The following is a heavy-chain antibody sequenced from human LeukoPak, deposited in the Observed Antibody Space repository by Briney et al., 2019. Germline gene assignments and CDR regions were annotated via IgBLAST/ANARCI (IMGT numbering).Heavy chain of an antibody. D-gene: IGHD3-3*01. CDR1: GFTFSDYT. Sequence: GGSMRLSSAASGFTFSDYTINWVRQAPGKGQWWVSYISTTSSTIYYADSVKGRFTVSRDNAKNSQYLQMNSLRAEDTAVYYCARDNRDFWSGYYYFDYLGQGALVTVSS. J-gene: IGHJ4*02. V-gene: IGHV3-48*01. CDR2: ISTTSSTI. CDR3: ARDNRDFWSGYYYFDY.